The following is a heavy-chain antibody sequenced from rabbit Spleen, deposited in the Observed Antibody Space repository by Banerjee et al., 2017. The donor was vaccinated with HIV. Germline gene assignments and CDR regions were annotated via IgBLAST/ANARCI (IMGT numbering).Heavy chain of an antibody. CDR2: IYTSNGNT. Sequence: QSLEESGGGLVKPGGTLTLTCTVSGFSFSNSYYMCWVRQAPGRELEWIACIYTSNGNTYYANWAKGRFTISKASSTTVTLQMTSLTAADTATYFCSRASGSGANGYFASDYVELWGPGTLVTVS. CDR3: SRASGSGANGYFASDYVEL. J-gene: IGHJ4*01. CDR1: GFSFSNSYY. D-gene: IGHD1-1*01. V-gene: IGHV1S40*01.